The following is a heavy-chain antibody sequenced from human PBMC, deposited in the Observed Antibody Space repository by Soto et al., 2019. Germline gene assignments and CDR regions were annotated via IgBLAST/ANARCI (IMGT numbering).Heavy chain of an antibody. V-gene: IGHV1-18*01. CDR3: PMCIAAAARNWFDP. CDR2: ISAYNGNT. D-gene: IGHD6-13*01. Sequence: QVQLVQSGAEVKKPGASVKVSCKASGYTFTSYGISWVRQAPGQGLEWMGWISAYNGNTNYAQKLQGRVTITTDTPTRTAYMELRSLRSDDTAVYYCPMCIAAAARNWFDPWGQRTLVTVSS. CDR1: GYTFTSYG. J-gene: IGHJ5*02.